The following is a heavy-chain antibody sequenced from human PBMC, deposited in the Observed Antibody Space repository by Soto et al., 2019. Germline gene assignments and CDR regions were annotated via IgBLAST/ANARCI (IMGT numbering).Heavy chain of an antibody. CDR2: INHSGST. CDR3: AIGGDIVVVPAAMPYYYYYMDV. Sequence: SETLSLTCAVYGGSFSGYYWSWIRQPPGKGLEWIGEINHSGSTNYNPSLKSRVTISVDTSKNQFSLKLSSVTAADTAVYYCAIGGDIVVVPAAMPYYYYYMDVWGKGTTVTVSS. V-gene: IGHV4-34*01. D-gene: IGHD2-2*01. CDR1: GGSFSGYY. J-gene: IGHJ6*03.